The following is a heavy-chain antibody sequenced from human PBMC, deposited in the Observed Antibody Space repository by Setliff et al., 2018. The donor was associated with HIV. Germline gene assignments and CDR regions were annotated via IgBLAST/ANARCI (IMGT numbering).Heavy chain of an antibody. CDR3: AGGYSSPYYYYYYMDV. V-gene: IGHV4-4*07. J-gene: IGHJ6*03. CDR2: IYTSGST. Sequence: PSETLSLTCTVSGGSISSYYWNWIRQPAGKGLEWIGRIYTSGSTNYNPSLKSRVTMSVDTSKNQFSLKLSSVTVADTAVYYCAGGYSSPYYYYYYMDVWGKGTTVTVSS. CDR1: GGSISSYY. D-gene: IGHD5-18*01.